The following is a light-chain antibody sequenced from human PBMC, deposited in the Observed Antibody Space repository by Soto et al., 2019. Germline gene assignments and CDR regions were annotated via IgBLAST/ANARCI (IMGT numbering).Light chain of an antibody. CDR3: QQYENLPYT. J-gene: IGKJ2*01. Sequence: DIQMTQSPSSLSASVGDRVTISCQASHDLSIYLTWYQQKPGEAPKVLIYDASTLETGIPSRFIGSGSGTYFTFTISSLPPADIATYHCQQYENLPYTFGQGTKLEIK. CDR2: DAS. CDR1: HDLSIY. V-gene: IGKV1-33*01.